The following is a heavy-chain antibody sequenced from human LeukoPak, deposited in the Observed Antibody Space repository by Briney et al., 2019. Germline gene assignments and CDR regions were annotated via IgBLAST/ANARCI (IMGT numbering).Heavy chain of an antibody. CDR3: ANPRYCSSTGCFDY. CDR1: GFTFSSYG. V-gene: IGHV3-30*02. CDR2: IRYDGSNK. J-gene: IGHJ4*02. Sequence: GGSLRLSCAASGFTFSSYGMHWVRQAPGKGLEWVAFIRYDGSNKYYADSVKGRFTISRDNSKNTLYLQMNSLRAEDTAVYYWANPRYCSSTGCFDYWGQGTLVTVSS. D-gene: IGHD2-2*01.